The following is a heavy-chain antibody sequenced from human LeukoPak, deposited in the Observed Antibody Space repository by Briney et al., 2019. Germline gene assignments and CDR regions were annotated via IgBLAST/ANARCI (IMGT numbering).Heavy chain of an antibody. CDR1: GFTFSTYG. Sequence: PGGSLRLSCAASGFTFSTYGMHWVRQAPGKGLEWVAFISYDGSDKYYADSVKGRFTISRDNSKNTLYLQMSSLRAEDTAVYYCARGGYDILTGDWFDPWGQGTLVTVSS. V-gene: IGHV3-30*03. D-gene: IGHD3-9*01. CDR2: ISYDGSDK. J-gene: IGHJ5*02. CDR3: ARGGYDILTGDWFDP.